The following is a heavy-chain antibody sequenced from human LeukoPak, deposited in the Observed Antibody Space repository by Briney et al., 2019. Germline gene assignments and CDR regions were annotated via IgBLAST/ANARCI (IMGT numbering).Heavy chain of an antibody. D-gene: IGHD5-18*01. CDR2: INHSGST. CDR1: GGSFSGYY. V-gene: IGHV4-34*01. Sequence: SETLSLTCAVYGGSFSGYYWSWIRQPPGKGLEWIGEINHSGSTNYNPFLKSRVTISVDTSKNQFSLKLSSVTAADTAVYYCARHCGYSYGYSAFDIWGQGTMVTVSS. J-gene: IGHJ3*02. CDR3: ARHCGYSYGYSAFDI.